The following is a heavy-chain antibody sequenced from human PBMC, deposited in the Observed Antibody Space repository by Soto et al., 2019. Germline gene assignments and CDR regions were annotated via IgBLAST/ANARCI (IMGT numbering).Heavy chain of an antibody. CDR1: GFILSDCA. D-gene: IGHD7-27*01. V-gene: IGHV3-48*01. J-gene: IGHJ6*03. CDR3: ARDLSWGSNWYYYMDV. Sequence: EVQLVESGGGLVQPGGSLRLSCATSGFILSDCAMNWVRQAPGKGLEWVSYISSSSSVIDYADSVNGRFTVSRDNARNSLYLHMNSMRAEDTAVYYCARDLSWGSNWYYYMDVWGKGTTVTVSS. CDR2: ISSSSSVI.